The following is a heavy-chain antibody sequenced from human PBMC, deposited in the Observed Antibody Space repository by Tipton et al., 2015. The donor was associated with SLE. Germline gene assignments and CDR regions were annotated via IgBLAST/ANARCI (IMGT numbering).Heavy chain of an antibody. CDR3: ARDYYGSGFDAFDI. J-gene: IGHJ3*02. CDR2: INHSGGT. D-gene: IGHD3-10*01. V-gene: IGHV4-34*01. Sequence: LRLSCAVYGGSFSGYYWSWIRQPPGKGLEWIGEINHSGGTNYNPSLKSRVTISVDTSKNQFSLKLSPVTAADTAVYYCARDYYGSGFDAFDIWGQGTMVTVSS. CDR1: GGSFSGYY.